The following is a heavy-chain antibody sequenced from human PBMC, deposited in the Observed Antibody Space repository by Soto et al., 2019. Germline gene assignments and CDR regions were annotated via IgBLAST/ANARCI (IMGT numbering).Heavy chain of an antibody. CDR2: ISGSGGST. D-gene: IGHD6-19*01. J-gene: IGHJ4*02. V-gene: IGHV3-23*01. Sequence: PGGSLRLSCAASGFTFSSYAMSWVRQAPGKGLEWVSAISGSGGSTYYADSVKGRFTISRDNSKNTLYLQMNSLRAEDTAVYYCAKDRRIAVAGTDVSGWWGCWGQGTLVTVSS. CDR3: AKDRRIAVAGTDVSGWWGC. CDR1: GFTFSSYA.